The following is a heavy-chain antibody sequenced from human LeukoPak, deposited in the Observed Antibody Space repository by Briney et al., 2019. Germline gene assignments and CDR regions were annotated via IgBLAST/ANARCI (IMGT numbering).Heavy chain of an antibody. J-gene: IGHJ4*02. Sequence: GGSLRLSCAASGFTFSSYWMSWVRQARGKGLEWVANIKQDGSEKYYVDSVKGRFTISRDNAKNSLYLQMNSLRAEDTAVYYCATIDSGSSDYWGQGTLVTVPS. CDR3: ATIDSGSSDY. V-gene: IGHV3-7*01. D-gene: IGHD1-26*01. CDR1: GFTFSSYW. CDR2: IKQDGSEK.